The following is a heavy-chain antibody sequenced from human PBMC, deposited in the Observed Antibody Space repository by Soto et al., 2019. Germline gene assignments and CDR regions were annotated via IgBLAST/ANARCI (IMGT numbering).Heavy chain of an antibody. CDR3: ATGRSDSGWYEEHF. J-gene: IGHJ4*02. Sequence: SETLSLTCTVSGDSVSSVGFHWAWLRRPPGKGLEWIGYIYNGGSTYYRPSLESRMHMSLDATRNHYSLRLTSVTAADTAVYYCATGRSDSGWYEEHFWGRGTLVTVSS. CDR2: IYNGGST. V-gene: IGHV4-30-4*01. D-gene: IGHD6-19*01. CDR1: GDSVSSVGFH.